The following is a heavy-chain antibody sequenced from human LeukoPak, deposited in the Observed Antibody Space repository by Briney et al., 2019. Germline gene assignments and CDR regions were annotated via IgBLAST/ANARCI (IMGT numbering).Heavy chain of an antibody. V-gene: IGHV4-4*02. CDR1: GGSISSSNW. CDR2: IYHSGST. Sequence: SGTLSLTCAVSGGSISSSNWWSWVRQPPGKGLEWIGEIYHSGSTNYNPSLKSRVTISVDKSKNQFSLKLSSVTAADTAVYYCARDTDSSGYYPDYWGQGTLVTVSS. CDR3: ARDTDSSGYYPDY. J-gene: IGHJ4*02. D-gene: IGHD3-22*01.